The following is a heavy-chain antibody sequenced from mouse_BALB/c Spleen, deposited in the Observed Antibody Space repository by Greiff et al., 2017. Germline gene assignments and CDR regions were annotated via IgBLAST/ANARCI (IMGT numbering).Heavy chain of an antibody. Sequence: EVKLVESGGGLVKPGGSLKLSCAASGFTFSSYAMSWVRQTPEKRLEWVASISSGGSTYYPDSVKGRFTISRDNARNILYLQMSSLRSEDTAMYYCARAVTYYGNYGAMDNGGQGTSVTVSS. CDR2: ISSGGST. V-gene: IGHV5-6-5*01. D-gene: IGHD2-10*01. CDR3: ARAVTYYGNYGAMDN. CDR1: GFTFSSYA. J-gene: IGHJ4*01.